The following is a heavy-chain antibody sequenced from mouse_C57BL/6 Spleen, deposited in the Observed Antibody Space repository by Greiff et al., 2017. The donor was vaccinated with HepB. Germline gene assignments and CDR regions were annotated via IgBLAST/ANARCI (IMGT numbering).Heavy chain of an antibody. Sequence: QVQLQQSGPELVKPGASVKISCKASGYAFSSSWMNWVKQRPGKGLEWIGRIYPGDGDTNYNGKFKGKATLTADKSSSTAYMQLSSLTSEDSAVYFCARSGYYGSSYVEGYFDVWGTGTTVTVS. D-gene: IGHD1-1*01. CDR3: ARSGYYGSSYVEGYFDV. V-gene: IGHV1-82*01. J-gene: IGHJ1*03. CDR1: GYAFSSSW. CDR2: IYPGDGDT.